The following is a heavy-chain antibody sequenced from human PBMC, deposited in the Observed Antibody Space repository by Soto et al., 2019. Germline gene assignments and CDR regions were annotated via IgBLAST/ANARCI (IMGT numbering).Heavy chain of an antibody. D-gene: IGHD4-17*01. Sequence: QVQLVQCGAEVKKPGSSVKVSCKTSGGPFNNHAINWVRQAPGQGLEWVGLVIPTLATADYAQKFQGRVTMTADEVTNTAYMELSSLRSDDTGVYYCASDYGEIDAFDIWGQGTLVTVSS. CDR1: GGPFNNHA. CDR3: ASDYGEIDAFDI. J-gene: IGHJ3*02. CDR2: VIPTLATA. V-gene: IGHV1-69*01.